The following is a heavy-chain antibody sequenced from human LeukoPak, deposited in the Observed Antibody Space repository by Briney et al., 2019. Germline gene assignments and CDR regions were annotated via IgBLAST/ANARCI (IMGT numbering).Heavy chain of an antibody. D-gene: IGHD3-22*01. V-gene: IGHV3-48*01. J-gene: IGHJ4*02. CDR2: ISYCRSTI. CDR3: ARGSYDSSGYYSGAGARAEL. CDR1: GFTFSSYS. Sequence: GWSLTHSCASSGFTFSSYSKNWVRQAPGKGLEWVSYISYCRSTIYYAGSVRGGFTISRDNAKNSLYLQMNSLRAEDTAVYHCARGSYDSSGYYSGAGARAELWGQGTLVTVSS.